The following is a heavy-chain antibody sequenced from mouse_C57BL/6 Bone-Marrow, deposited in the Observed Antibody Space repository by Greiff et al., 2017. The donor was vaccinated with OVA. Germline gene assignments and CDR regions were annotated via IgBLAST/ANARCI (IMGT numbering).Heavy chain of an antibody. CDR2: ISSGCSTF. Sequence: EVQLVESGGGLVKPGGSLKLSCAASGFTFSDYGMHWVRQAPEKGLEWVAYISSGCSTFYSADTVKGRFTISRANAKTTLFLQRTSLRSEDTAMYYCARINYWYFDVWGTGTTVTVSA. V-gene: IGHV5-17*01. CDR3: ARINYWYFDV. CDR1: GFTFSDYG. J-gene: IGHJ1*03.